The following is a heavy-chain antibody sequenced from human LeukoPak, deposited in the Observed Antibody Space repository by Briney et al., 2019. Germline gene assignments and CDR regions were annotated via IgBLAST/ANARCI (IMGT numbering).Heavy chain of an antibody. D-gene: IGHD4-23*01. J-gene: IGHJ4*02. V-gene: IGHV1-2*06. CDR2: INPNSGDT. CDR1: GYTFTAYY. Sequence: ASVKVSCKASGYTFTAYYMHWVRQAPGQGLEWMGRINPNSGDTIYAQTFQGRVTVTRDTSISTAYMELSRLRSDDTAVYYCACWGGGNQGHWGQGTLVTVSS. CDR3: ACWGGGNQGH.